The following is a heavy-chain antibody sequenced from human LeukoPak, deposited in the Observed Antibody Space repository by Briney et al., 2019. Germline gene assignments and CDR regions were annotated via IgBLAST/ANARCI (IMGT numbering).Heavy chain of an antibody. CDR1: GVSISSNSYY. Sequence: SETLSLTCTVSGVSISSNSYYWGWIRQPPGKGLEWIGSIYYSGSTYYNPSLKSRVTISVDTSKNQFSLKLSSVTAADTAVYYCARPDVKSYYDFWSGYHIGAWFDPWGQGTLVTVSS. CDR3: ARPDVKSYYDFWSGYHIGAWFDP. D-gene: IGHD3-3*01. CDR2: IYYSGST. J-gene: IGHJ5*02. V-gene: IGHV4-39*01.